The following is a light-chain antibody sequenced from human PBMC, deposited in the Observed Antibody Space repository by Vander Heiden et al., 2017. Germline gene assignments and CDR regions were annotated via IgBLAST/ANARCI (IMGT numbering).Light chain of an antibody. CDR2: GKN. V-gene: IGLV3-19*01. J-gene: IGLJ1*01. CDR3: NSRDSSDNHLV. CDR1: SLRSYY. Sequence: SSELTQDPAVSVALGQTVRITCQGDSLRSYYGSWYQQKPGQAPILVIYGKNNRPSGIPDRFSGSSSGNTASLIITGAQAEDEADYFCNSRDSSDNHLVFGTGTKVTVL.